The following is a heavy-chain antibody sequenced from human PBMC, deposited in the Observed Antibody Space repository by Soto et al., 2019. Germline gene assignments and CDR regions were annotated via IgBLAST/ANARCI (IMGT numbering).Heavy chain of an antibody. V-gene: IGHV4-4*02. CDR2: IYHSGST. CDR3: ARDPDYSTANWFDP. CDR1: GGSISSSNW. D-gene: IGHD6-13*01. J-gene: IGHJ5*02. Sequence: LSLTCAVSGGSISSSNWWSWVRQPPGKGLEWIGEIYHSGSTNYNPSLKSRVTISVDKSKNQFSLKLSSVTAADTAVYYCARDPDYSTANWFDPWGQGTLVTVSS.